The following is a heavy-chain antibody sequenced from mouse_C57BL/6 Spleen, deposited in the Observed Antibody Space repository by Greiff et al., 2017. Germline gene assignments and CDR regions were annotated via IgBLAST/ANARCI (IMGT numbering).Heavy chain of an antibody. CDR3: ARASFNYVWYFDV. V-gene: IGHV1-42*01. J-gene: IGHJ1*03. Sequence: VQLQQSGPELVKPGASVKISCKASGYSFTGYYMNWVKQSPEKSLEWIGEINPSTGGTTSNQKFKAKATLTVDKSSSTAYMQLKSLTSEDSAVYYCARASFNYVWYFDVWGKGTTVTVSS. D-gene: IGHD2-1*01. CDR2: INPSTGGT. CDR1: GYSFTGYY.